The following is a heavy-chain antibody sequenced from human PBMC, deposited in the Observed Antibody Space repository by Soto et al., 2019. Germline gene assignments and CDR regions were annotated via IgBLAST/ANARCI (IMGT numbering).Heavy chain of an antibody. J-gene: IGHJ5*01. Sequence: GGALKISWKSSGYSFTRYWIGLGRQMPGKGLEWMGIISPIVSDTGYNPSFEGQVTISADNSTSTAYLQWSSLKASDTGIYYCARKSYYHVLNGYLNWFDSWGRGTQVTVSS. V-gene: IGHV5-51*01. CDR3: ARKSYYHVLNGYLNWFDS. CDR2: ISPIVSDT. D-gene: IGHD3-9*01. CDR1: GYSFTRYW.